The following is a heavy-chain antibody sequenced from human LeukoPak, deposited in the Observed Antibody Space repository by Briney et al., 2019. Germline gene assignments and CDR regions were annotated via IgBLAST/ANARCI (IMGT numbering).Heavy chain of an antibody. Sequence: GGSLRLSCAASGFTFSSYSMNWVRQAPGKGLEXXSSISSSSSYICYADSVKGRFTISRDNAKNSLYLQMNSLRAEDTAVYYCARGVGYCSSTSCYWWFDPWGQGTLVTVSS. CDR3: ARGVGYCSSTSCYWWFDP. D-gene: IGHD2-2*01. V-gene: IGHV3-21*01. CDR2: ISSSSSYI. CDR1: GFTFSSYS. J-gene: IGHJ5*02.